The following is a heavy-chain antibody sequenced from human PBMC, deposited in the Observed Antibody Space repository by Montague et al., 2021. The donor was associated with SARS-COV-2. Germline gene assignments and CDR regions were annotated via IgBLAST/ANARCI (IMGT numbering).Heavy chain of an antibody. D-gene: IGHD3-22*01. CDR2: IYYTGNT. CDR3: ARLKRCFDSSGSPSAFDF. CDR1: GGSITNNIDY. Sequence: ETLSLTCTVSGGSITNNIDYWAWIRQPPGKGLEWIGSIYYTGNTYYNPSLKSRVTISVVTSKNHFTLKPSSVTAAETAVYYCARLKRCFDSSGSPSAFDFWGQGTKVTVSS. V-gene: IGHV4-39*02. J-gene: IGHJ3*01.